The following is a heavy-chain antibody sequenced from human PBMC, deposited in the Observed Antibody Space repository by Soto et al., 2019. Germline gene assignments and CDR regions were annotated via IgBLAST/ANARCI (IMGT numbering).Heavy chain of an antibody. D-gene: IGHD4-17*01. CDR2: INIDGGTT. J-gene: IGHJ4*02. CDR1: GFSFSSYG. Sequence: PGGSLRLSCVASGFSFSSYGMQWVRHAPGKGQVWVSRINIDGGTTTYADPVKGRFTISRDNAKNTVYLQMSSLRADYTAVYFCARGAERWYFNYWGQGALVTVSS. V-gene: IGHV3-74*01. CDR3: ARGAERWYFNY.